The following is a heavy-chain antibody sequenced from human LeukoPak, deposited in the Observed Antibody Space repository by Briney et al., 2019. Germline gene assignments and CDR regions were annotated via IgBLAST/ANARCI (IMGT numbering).Heavy chain of an antibody. D-gene: IGHD5-12*01. CDR3: ARDLGVATSNWFDP. CDR2: ISGSGNRT. V-gene: IGHV3-23*01. Sequence: GGSLRLSCAVSGFTFSSYAISWVRQAPGKGLEWVSTISGSGNRTYYAQSVKGRFTLSRDKSKNSLYLQMNSLRAEDTAVYYCARDLGVATSNWFDPWGQGTLVTVSS. J-gene: IGHJ5*02. CDR1: GFTFSSYA.